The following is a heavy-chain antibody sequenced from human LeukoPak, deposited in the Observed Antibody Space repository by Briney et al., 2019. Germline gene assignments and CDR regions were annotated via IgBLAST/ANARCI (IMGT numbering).Heavy chain of an antibody. CDR3: VREAGHCSRTSCVKSNWFDP. CDR1: GGSFSGYY. V-gene: IGHV4-34*01. Sequence: SETLSLTCAVYGGSFSGYYWSWIRQPPGKGLEWIGEINHSGSTNYNPSLKSRVTISVDTSKNQFSLKLSSVTAADTAVYYCVREAGHCSRTSCVKSNWFDPWGQGTLVTVSS. D-gene: IGHD2-2*01. J-gene: IGHJ5*02. CDR2: INHSGST.